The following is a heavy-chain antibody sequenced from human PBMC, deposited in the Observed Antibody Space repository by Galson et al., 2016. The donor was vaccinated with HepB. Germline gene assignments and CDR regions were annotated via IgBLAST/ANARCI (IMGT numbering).Heavy chain of an antibody. D-gene: IGHD1-1*01. Sequence: SLRLSCAASGFTFSNYNMNWVRQAPGKGLEWVANIKQDGGEKYYVDSVKGRFTISRDNAKNSLSLQMNSLRAEDTAVYYCARGDYRVTTSGTYFDHWGQGTLVTVSS. CDR1: GFTFSNYN. CDR2: IKQDGGEK. V-gene: IGHV3-7*01. CDR3: ARGDYRVTTSGTYFDH. J-gene: IGHJ4*02.